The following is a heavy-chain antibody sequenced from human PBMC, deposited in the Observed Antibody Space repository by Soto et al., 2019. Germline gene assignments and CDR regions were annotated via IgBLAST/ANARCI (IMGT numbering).Heavy chain of an antibody. Sequence: QITLKESGPTLVKPTQTLTLTCTFSGFSLSTSGVGVGWIRQPPGKALEWLALIYWDDDKRYSPSLKSTLTITKDTSKNQVLLTLTNMDAVDTATYYCAHRPSYCSGGSCYSGFDYWGQGTLVTVSS. CDR1: GFSLSTSGVG. CDR3: AHRPSYCSGGSCYSGFDY. CDR2: IYWDDDK. V-gene: IGHV2-5*02. J-gene: IGHJ4*02. D-gene: IGHD2-15*01.